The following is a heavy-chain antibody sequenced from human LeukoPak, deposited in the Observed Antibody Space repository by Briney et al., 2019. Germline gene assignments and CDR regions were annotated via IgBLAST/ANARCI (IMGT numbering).Heavy chain of an antibody. CDR2: IYYSGST. V-gene: IGHV4-59*01. Sequence: SETLSLTCTVSGVSISSYYWSWIRQPPGKGLEWIGYIYYSGSTNYNPSLKSRVTISVDTSKNQFSLKLSSVTAADTAVYYCASYSYYYDSSGYLDYWGQGTLVTVSS. CDR1: GVSISSYY. D-gene: IGHD3-22*01. CDR3: ASYSYYYDSSGYLDY. J-gene: IGHJ4*02.